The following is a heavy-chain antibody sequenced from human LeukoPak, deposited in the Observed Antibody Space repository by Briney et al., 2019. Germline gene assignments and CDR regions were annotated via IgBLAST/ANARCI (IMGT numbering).Heavy chain of an antibody. V-gene: IGHV1-69*13. Sequence: SVKVSCKTSGGTFTSYAITWVRQAPRQGLEWMGKIIPISGTTNYAQKFQGRVTFTADESTSTAYMELSSLRSEDTALYYCARKLRLGGNWFDPWGQGTLVTVSS. CDR1: GGTFTSYA. D-gene: IGHD1-26*01. J-gene: IGHJ5*02. CDR3: ARKLRLGGNWFDP. CDR2: IIPISGTT.